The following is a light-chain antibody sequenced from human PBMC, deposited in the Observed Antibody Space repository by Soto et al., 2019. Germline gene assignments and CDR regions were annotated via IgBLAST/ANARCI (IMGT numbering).Light chain of an antibody. CDR3: QQLNSYLYT. Sequence: DIQLTQSPSFLSASVGDRVTITCRASQGSSSYLAWYQQKPGKAPKLLIYAASTLQSGVPSRFSGSGSGTEFTLTISSLQPEDCATYYCQQLNSYLYTFGQGTKLEIK. J-gene: IGKJ2*01. V-gene: IGKV1-9*01. CDR1: QGSSSY. CDR2: AAS.